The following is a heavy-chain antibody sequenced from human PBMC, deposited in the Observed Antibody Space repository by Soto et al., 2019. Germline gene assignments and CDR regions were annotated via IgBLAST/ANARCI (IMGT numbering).Heavy chain of an antibody. J-gene: IGHJ6*02. V-gene: IGHV1-69*11. Sequence: QVQLVQSGAEVKKPGSSVKVSCKASGGTFSSYAINWVRQAPGQGLEWMGGIIRILGTPDYAQRFQGRVTITADESTSTAYMELSSLRSEDTAVYYCARQGSNEYYYYGMDVWGQGTTVTVSS. CDR1: GGTFSSYA. CDR2: IIRILGTP. D-gene: IGHD3-10*01. CDR3: ARQGSNEYYYYGMDV.